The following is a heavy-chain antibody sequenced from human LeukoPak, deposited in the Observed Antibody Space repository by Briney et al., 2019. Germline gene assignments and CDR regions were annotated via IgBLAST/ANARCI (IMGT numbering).Heavy chain of an antibody. J-gene: IGHJ4*02. CDR3: ASLKVGSGVYYFRDF. V-gene: IGHV4-59*08. CDR2: IYYTGST. CDR1: GGSLTGYY. D-gene: IGHD1-26*01. Sequence: SETLSLTCTVSGGSLTGYYGSCIRQPPGKGLEWIGYIYYTGSTNYNPSLKSRVTISLDTSKNQFSLSLSSVTAADTAGYYCASLKVGSGVYYFRDFWGQGTLVTVSS.